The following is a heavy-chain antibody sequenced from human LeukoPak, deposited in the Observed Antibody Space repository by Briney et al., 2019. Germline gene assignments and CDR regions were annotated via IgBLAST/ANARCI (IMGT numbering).Heavy chain of an antibody. CDR1: GASITSISDY. CDR3: ARHYYGSDVWGYYFDN. CDR2: IRYSGAT. Sequence: SETLSLTCTVSGASITSISDYWGWFRQPPGKGLEWIGNIRYSGATYHSPSLRSRLTMSIDTSKNQFSLKLSSVTAADTAVYHCARHYYGSDVWGYYFDNWGQGTLVTVSS. D-gene: IGHD3-22*01. V-gene: IGHV4-39*01. J-gene: IGHJ4*02.